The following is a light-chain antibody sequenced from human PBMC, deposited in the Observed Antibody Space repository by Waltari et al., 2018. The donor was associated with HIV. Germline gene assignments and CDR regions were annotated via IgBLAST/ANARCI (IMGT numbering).Light chain of an antibody. CDR2: WAS. CDR3: QQYHSTPRT. V-gene: IGKV4-1*01. CDR1: QSVLHTSDNKNY. Sequence: DIVMTQSPDSLAVSLGERATINCKSSQSVLHTSDNKNYLAWYQQKPGQPPKLLIYWASTRESGVPDRFSGSGSGIDFTLTISSLQAEDVAVYYCQQYHSTPRTFGQGTKLEIK. J-gene: IGKJ2*02.